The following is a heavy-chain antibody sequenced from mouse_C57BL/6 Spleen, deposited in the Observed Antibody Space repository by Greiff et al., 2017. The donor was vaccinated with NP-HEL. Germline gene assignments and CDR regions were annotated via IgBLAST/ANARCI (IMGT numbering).Heavy chain of an antibody. CDR2: IRSKSNNYAT. V-gene: IGHV10-1*01. Sequence: EVQLVESGGGLVQPKGSLKLSCAASGFSFNTYAMNWVRQAPGKGLEWVARIRSKSNNYATYYADSVKDRFTISRDDSESMLYLQMNNLKTEDTAMYYCVRHNDYEIYYYAMDYWGQGTSVTVSS. CDR1: GFSFNTYA. CDR3: VRHNDYEIYYYAMDY. J-gene: IGHJ4*01. D-gene: IGHD2-4*01.